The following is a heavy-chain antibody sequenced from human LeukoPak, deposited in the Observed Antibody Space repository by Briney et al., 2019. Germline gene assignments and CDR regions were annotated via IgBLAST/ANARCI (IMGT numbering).Heavy chain of an antibody. CDR1: GFTFSGYS. CDR3: AKNTAAAGRSYFDY. CDR2: ISSGSSFI. Sequence: GGSLRLSCAASGFTFSGYSMNWVRQAPGKGLEWVSSISSGSSFIYYADSVKGRFTVSRDNAKNSLYLQMNSLRAEDTAVYYCAKNTAAAGRSYFDYWGQGTLVTVPS. V-gene: IGHV3-21*04. D-gene: IGHD6-13*01. J-gene: IGHJ4*02.